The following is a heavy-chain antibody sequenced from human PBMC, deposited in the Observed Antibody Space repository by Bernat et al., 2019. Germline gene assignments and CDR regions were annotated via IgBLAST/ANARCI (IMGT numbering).Heavy chain of an antibody. CDR2: ISYDGSHK. J-gene: IGHJ4*02. D-gene: IGHD1-26*01. V-gene: IGHV3-30*18. CDR3: AKEAGGSYLVDY. Sequence: QVQLVESGGGVVQPGKSLRLSCAASGFTFSTYAMHWVRQAPGKGLEWVVVISYDGSHKYYADSVKGRFTISRDNAKNTLYLQMNSLRPEDTAVFYCAKEAGGSYLVDYWGQGTLVTVPS. CDR1: GFTFSTYA.